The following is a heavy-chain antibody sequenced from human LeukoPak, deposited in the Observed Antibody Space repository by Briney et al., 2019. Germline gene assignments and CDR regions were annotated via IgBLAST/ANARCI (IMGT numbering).Heavy chain of an antibody. CDR2: INSDGSST. Sequence: GGSLRLSCAASGFTFSNYWMHWVRQAPGKGLVWVSRINSDGSSTSYADSVKGRFTISRDNAKNTLYLQTNSLRAEDTAVYYCARVPYGGNSAEYFQHWGQGTLVTVSS. V-gene: IGHV3-74*01. D-gene: IGHD4-23*01. J-gene: IGHJ1*01. CDR3: ARVPYGGNSAEYFQH. CDR1: GFTFSNYW.